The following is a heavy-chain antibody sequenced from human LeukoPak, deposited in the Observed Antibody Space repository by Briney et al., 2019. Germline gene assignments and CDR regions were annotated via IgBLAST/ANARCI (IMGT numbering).Heavy chain of an antibody. CDR1: GGPISSSDHY. J-gene: IGHJ3*02. D-gene: IGHD2-21*02. Sequence: KPSETLSLTCTVSGGPISSSDHYWGWIRQPPGKGPEWIGSIYYSGRTFYNPSLESRVTISVDTSKNQFSLKLSSVTAADTAVHYCARHRHFADCGVDCYVSGGSFEIWGQGRMVTVSS. CDR2: IYYSGRT. V-gene: IGHV4-39*01. CDR3: ARHRHFADCGVDCYVSGGSFEI.